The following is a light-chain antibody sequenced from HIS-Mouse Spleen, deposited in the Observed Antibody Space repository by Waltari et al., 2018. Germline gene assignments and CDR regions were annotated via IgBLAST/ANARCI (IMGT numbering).Light chain of an antibody. CDR2: AAS. Sequence: DIQLTQSPSFLSASVGDRVTITCRASQGISSYLAWYQQKPGKAPKLLIYAASTLQSGVQSRFSGSGSGTEFTLTISSLQPEDVATYYCQQLNSYPPTFGQGTKVEIK. V-gene: IGKV1-9*01. CDR1: QGISSY. J-gene: IGKJ1*01. CDR3: QQLNSYPPT.